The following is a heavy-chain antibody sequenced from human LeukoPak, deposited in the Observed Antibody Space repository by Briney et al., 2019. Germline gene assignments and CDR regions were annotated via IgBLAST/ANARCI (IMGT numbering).Heavy chain of an antibody. CDR2: ISSSSSYI. D-gene: IGHD2-21*01. J-gene: IGHJ3*02. CDR3: ARGLTSEPGDLHAFDI. V-gene: IGHV3-21*01. Sequence: PGGSLRLSCAASGFTFSSYSMNWVRQAPGKGLEWVSSISSSSSYIYYADSVKGRFTISRDNAKNSLYLQMNSLRAEDTAVYYCARGLTSEPGDLHAFDIWGRGTMVSVSS. CDR1: GFTFSSYS.